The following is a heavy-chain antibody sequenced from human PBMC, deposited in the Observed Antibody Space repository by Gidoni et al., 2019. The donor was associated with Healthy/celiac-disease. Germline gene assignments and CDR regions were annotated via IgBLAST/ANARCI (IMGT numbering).Heavy chain of an antibody. D-gene: IGHD2-2*01. CDR2: INHSGST. CDR1: GGSFSGYY. J-gene: IGHJ6*02. CDR3: ARGRYCSSTSCYGGHYYYYGMDV. V-gene: IGHV4-34*01. Sequence: QVQLQQWGAGLLKPSETLSLTCAVYGGSFSGYYWTWLRQPPGKGLEWIGEINHSGSTNYNPSLKSRVTISVDTSKNQFSLKLSSVTAADTAVYYCARGRYCSSTSCYGGHYYYYGMDVWGQGTTVTVSS.